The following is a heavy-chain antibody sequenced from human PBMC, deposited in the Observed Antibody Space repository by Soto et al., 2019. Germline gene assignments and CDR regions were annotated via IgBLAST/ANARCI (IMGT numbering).Heavy chain of an antibody. J-gene: IGHJ6*02. CDR2: IYYSGST. V-gene: IGHV4-61*01. CDR3: ARDWVDMATFGVDCYVMAV. D-gene: IGHD3-16*01. Sequence: PSETLSLTCTVSGGSVSSGTYYWSLIRQPQEKGLEWIGYIYYSGSTNYNPSLKSRVTISVDTSKNQFSLKLSSVTAADTAVYYCARDWVDMATFGVDCYVMAVCGQGSTVIGSS. CDR1: GGSVSSGTYY.